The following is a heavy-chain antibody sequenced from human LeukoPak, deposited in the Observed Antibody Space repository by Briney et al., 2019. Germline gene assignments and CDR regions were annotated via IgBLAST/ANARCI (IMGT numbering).Heavy chain of an antibody. J-gene: IGHJ3*02. D-gene: IGHD3-22*01. CDR3: AKDWARVVVTSDAFDI. Sequence: PGGSLRLSCAASGFTFSSYAMSWVCQAPGKGLEWVSAISGSGGSTYYADSVKGRFTISRDNSKNTLYLQMNSLRAEDTTVYYCAKDWARVVVTSDAFDIWGQGTMVTVSS. CDR2: ISGSGGST. V-gene: IGHV3-23*01. CDR1: GFTFSSYA.